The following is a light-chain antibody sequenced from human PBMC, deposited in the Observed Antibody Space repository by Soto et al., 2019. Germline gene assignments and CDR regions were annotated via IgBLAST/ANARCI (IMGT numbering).Light chain of an antibody. CDR1: SSDVGGYDY. V-gene: IGLV2-14*01. CDR2: DVR. CDR3: NSYTRSSTLV. Sequence: QSVLTQPASVSGSPGQSITISCTGTSSDVGGYDYVSWYQQHPGKAPKLMIYDVRNRPSGVSNRFSGSKSGNTASLTIPGLQAEDEADYYCNSYTRSSTLVFGGGTKLTVL. J-gene: IGLJ3*02.